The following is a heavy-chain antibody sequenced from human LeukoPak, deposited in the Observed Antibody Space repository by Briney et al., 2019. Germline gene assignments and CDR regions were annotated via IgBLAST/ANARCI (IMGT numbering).Heavy chain of an antibody. V-gene: IGHV3-53*01. CDR3: ARADSSSWYGVDY. J-gene: IGHJ4*02. D-gene: IGHD6-13*01. CDR2: IYSGGGT. Sequence: PGGSLRPSCAASGFTVSSNYMSWVRQAPGKGLEWVSVIYSGGGTYYADSVKGRFTISRDNSKNTLYLQMNSLRAEDTAVYYCARADSSSWYGVDYWGQGTLVTVSS. CDR1: GFTVSSNY.